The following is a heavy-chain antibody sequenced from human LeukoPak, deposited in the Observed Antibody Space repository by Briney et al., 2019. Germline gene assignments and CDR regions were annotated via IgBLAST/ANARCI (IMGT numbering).Heavy chain of an antibody. CDR1: GGSISSYY. V-gene: IGHV4-4*07. CDR3: ARAYSSGWYGGAEFDP. Sequence: PSETLSLTCTVSGGSISSYYWSWIRQPAGKGLEWIGRIYTSGSTNYNPSLKSRDTMSVDTSKNQFSLKLSSVTAADTAVYYCARAYSSGWYGGAEFDPWGQGTLVTVSS. CDR2: IYTSGST. J-gene: IGHJ5*02. D-gene: IGHD6-19*01.